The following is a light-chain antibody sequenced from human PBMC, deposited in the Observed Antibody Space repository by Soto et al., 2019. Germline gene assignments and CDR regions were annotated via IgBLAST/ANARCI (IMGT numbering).Light chain of an antibody. J-gene: IGKJ5*01. V-gene: IGKV3-20*01. CDR1: QSVSSSY. CDR2: GAS. Sequence: EIVLTQSPGTLSFSPGERATLSCRASQSVSSSYLAWYQQQPGQAPRLLIYGASSRATGIPDRFSGSGSGTDFTLTISRLEPEDFAVYYCQQYGSSPPITFGQGTRLEIK. CDR3: QQYGSSPPIT.